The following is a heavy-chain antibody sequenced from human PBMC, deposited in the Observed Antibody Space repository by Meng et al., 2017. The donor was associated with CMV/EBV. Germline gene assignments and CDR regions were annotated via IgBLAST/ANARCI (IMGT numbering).Heavy chain of an antibody. J-gene: IGHJ4*02. D-gene: IGHD2-2*01. CDR3: AKDPRYCSSTSCEPSDY. Sequence: GGSLRLSCAASGFTFSDYYMNWVRQAPGKGLEWVSSISSSSTIYYADSVKGRFTISRDNSKNTLYLQMNSLRAEDTAVYYCAKDPRYCSSTSCEPSDYWGQGTLVTVSS. CDR1: GFTFSDYY. V-gene: IGHV3-69-1*01. CDR2: ISSSSTI.